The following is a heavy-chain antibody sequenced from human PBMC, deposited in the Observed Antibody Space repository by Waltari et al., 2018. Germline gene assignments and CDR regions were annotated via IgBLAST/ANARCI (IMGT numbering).Heavy chain of an antibody. D-gene: IGHD3-10*01. J-gene: IGHJ4*02. CDR1: GGSISISTYY. CDR3: ARIITSTKGYYFDY. V-gene: IGHV4-39*01. Sequence: QLQLQESGPGLVKPSETLSLTCTVSGGSISISTYYWGWIRQPPGKGLEGIGNIYYSGSTSSHPSCRSRVTVSVDTAKSQFSLRLSSVTAADTAVYYCARIITSTKGYYFDYWGQGTLVTVSS. CDR2: IYYSGST.